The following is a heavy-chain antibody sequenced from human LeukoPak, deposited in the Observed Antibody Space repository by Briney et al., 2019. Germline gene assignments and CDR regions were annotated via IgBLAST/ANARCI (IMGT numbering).Heavy chain of an antibody. J-gene: IGHJ2*01. CDR2: VYPGDSDT. D-gene: IGHD6-25*01. CDR3: ARRRDRGRYFDL. CDR1: GYSFTGYW. Sequence: GESLKISCKGSGYSFTGYWIGRVRQMPGKGLEWMGIVYPGDSDTRYSPSFQGQVTISADKSITTAYLQWSSLKASDSAIYYCARRRDRGRYFDLWGRGTLVTVSS. V-gene: IGHV5-51*01.